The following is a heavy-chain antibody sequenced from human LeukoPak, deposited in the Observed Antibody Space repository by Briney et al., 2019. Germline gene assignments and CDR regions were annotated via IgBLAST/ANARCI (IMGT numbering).Heavy chain of an antibody. D-gene: IGHD3-10*02. Sequence: GGSLRLSCAASGFIFRSYEMNWVRQAPGEGLEWVSYISSSGSTIYYADSVKGRFTISRDNAKNSLYLQMNSLRAEDTAVYYCAELGITMIGGVWGKGTTVTISS. V-gene: IGHV3-48*03. CDR1: GFIFRSYE. J-gene: IGHJ6*04. CDR3: AELGITMIGGV. CDR2: ISSSGSTI.